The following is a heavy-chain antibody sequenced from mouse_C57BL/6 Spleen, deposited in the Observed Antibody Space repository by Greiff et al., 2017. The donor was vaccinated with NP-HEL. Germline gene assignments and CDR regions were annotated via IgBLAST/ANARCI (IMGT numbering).Heavy chain of an antibody. J-gene: IGHJ3*01. V-gene: IGHV10-1*01. CDR1: GFSFNTYA. CDR3: VRRGADSSGQFAY. Sequence: EVQLVESGGGLVQPKGSLKLSCAASGFSFNTYAMNWVRQAPGKGLEWVARIRSKSNNYATYYADSVKDRFTISRDDSESMLYLQMNNLKTEDTAMYYCVRRGADSSGQFAYWGQGTLVTVSA. CDR2: IRSKSNNYAT. D-gene: IGHD3-2*02.